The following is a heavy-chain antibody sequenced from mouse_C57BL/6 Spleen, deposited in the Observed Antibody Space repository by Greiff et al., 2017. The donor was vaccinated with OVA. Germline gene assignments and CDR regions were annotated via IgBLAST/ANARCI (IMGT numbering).Heavy chain of an antibody. CDR1: GYAFSSYW. D-gene: IGHD1-1*01. J-gene: IGHJ1*03. V-gene: IGHV1-80*01. CDR2: IYPGDGDT. Sequence: LMEPGASVKISCKASGYAFSSYWMNWVKQRPGKGLEWIGQIYPGDGDTNYNGKFKGKATLTADKSSSTAYMQLSSLTSEDSAVYFCARRITTGYFDVWGTGTTVTVSS. CDR3: ARRITTGYFDV.